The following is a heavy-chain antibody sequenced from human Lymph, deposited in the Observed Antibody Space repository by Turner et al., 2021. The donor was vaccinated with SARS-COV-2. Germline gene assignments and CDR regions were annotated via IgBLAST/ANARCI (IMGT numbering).Heavy chain of an antibody. V-gene: IGHV3-30*18. CDR2: ISYDVSNK. Sequence: QVQLVESGGGVVQPGRSLRLSCAASGFTFSSYGLHWVRQAPGKGLEWVAVISYDVSNKYYADSVKGRFTISRDNTKKTLYLQMNSLRAEDTAVYYCAKVRSIFGVVIGGMDVWGQGTTVTVSS. CDR3: AKVRSIFGVVIGGMDV. D-gene: IGHD3-3*01. J-gene: IGHJ6*02. CDR1: GFTFSSYG.